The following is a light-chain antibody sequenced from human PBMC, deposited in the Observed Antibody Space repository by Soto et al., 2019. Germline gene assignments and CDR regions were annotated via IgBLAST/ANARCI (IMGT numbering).Light chain of an antibody. CDR1: QGVRRY. J-gene: IGKJ4*01. Sequence: DVYLTQSPSFLSETVGDRVAITCRASQGVRRYVAWYQQKPGKPPELLIYAASTLQSGVPPRFSGSASGTEFTLTIDSLQPEDFATYYCQPVNKYPLTFCGGTKV. V-gene: IGKV1-9*01. CDR2: AAS. CDR3: QPVNKYPLT.